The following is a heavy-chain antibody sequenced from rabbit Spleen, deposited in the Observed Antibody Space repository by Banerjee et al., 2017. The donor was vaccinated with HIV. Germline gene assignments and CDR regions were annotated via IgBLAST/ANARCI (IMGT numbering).Heavy chain of an antibody. V-gene: IGHV1S40*01. CDR2: IDVGSSGFT. CDR1: GFSLTSSDY. D-gene: IGHD1-1*01. CDR3: ARDTSSSFSSYGMDL. J-gene: IGHJ6*01. Sequence: QSLEESGGDLVKPGASLTLTCTASGFSLTSSDYICWVRQAPGKGLEWIACIDVGSSGFTYHANWAKGRFTISKTSSTTVTLQMTSLTAADTATYFCARDTSSSFSSYGMDLWGQGTLVTVS.